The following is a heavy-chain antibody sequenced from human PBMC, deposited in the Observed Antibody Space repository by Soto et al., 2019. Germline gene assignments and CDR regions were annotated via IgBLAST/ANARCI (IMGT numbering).Heavy chain of an antibody. CDR1: GDSINSSHW. J-gene: IGHJ3*02. CDR3: ARAGGVTMIVVGHRDAFDI. V-gene: IGHV4-4*02. D-gene: IGHD3-22*01. Sequence: LSLTCAVSGDSINSSHWWNWVRQPPGKGLEWIGQISHSGSTNYNPSLTSRVTISVDKSKNHFSLKLTSVTAADTAVYYCARAGGVTMIVVGHRDAFDIWGQGTMVTVSS. CDR2: ISHSGST.